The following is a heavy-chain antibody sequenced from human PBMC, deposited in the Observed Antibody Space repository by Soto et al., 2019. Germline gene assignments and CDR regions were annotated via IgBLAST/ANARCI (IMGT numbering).Heavy chain of an antibody. CDR3: AAESVTKTKRMDY. CDR2: IVVGSGNT. CDR1: GFTFTSSA. D-gene: IGHD4-17*01. V-gene: IGHV1-58*02. Sequence: ASVKVSCKASGFTFTSSAMQWVRQARGQRLEWIGWIVVGSGNTNYAQKFQERVTITRDMSTSTAYMELSSLRSEDTAVYYCAAESVTKTKRMDYWGQGTLVTVSS. J-gene: IGHJ4*02.